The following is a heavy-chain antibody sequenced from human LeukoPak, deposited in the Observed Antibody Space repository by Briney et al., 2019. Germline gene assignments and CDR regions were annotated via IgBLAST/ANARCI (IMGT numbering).Heavy chain of an antibody. CDR1: GGSISSYY. D-gene: IGHD6-13*01. V-gene: IGHV4-59*12. Sequence: ASETLSLTCTVSGGSISSYYWSWIRQPPGKGLEWIGYIYYSGSTNYNPSLKSRVTISVDTSKNQFSLKLSSVTAADTAVYYCARKGVAAARHNWFDPWGQGTLVTVSS. CDR2: IYYSGST. CDR3: ARKGVAAARHNWFDP. J-gene: IGHJ5*02.